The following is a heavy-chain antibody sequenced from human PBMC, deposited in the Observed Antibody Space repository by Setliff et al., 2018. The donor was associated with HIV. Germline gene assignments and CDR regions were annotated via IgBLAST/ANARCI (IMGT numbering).Heavy chain of an antibody. CDR1: GFTFINFG. V-gene: IGHV3-23*01. J-gene: IGHJ3*02. D-gene: IGHD3-16*01. Sequence: GGSLRLSCAASGFTFINFGLSWVRQAPGKGLEWVSTITGFGGRTYYADSVKGRFTISRDNAKSSLYLQMNSLRAEDTAIYYCARLWGLKEDTFDIWGQGTMVTVSS. CDR3: ARLWGLKEDTFDI. CDR2: ITGFGGRT.